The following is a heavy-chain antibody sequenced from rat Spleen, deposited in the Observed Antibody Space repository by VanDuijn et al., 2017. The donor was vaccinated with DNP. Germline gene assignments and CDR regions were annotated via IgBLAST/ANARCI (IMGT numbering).Heavy chain of an antibody. V-gene: IGHV5-31*01. CDR1: GFNFNDYW. CDR2: ITNTGGNT. D-gene: IGHD1-1*01. CDR3: ARQDPLLLTLFAN. Sequence: EVKLVESGGGLVQPGRSLKLSCAASGFNFNDYWMGWVRQAPGRGLEWIASITNTGGNTYYPDSVKGRFTISRDNAKSTLYLQMNSLRSEDTATYYCARQDPLLLTLFANWGQGTLVTVSS. J-gene: IGHJ3*01.